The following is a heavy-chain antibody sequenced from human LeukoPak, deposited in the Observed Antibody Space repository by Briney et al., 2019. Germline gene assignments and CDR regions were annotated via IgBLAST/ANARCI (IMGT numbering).Heavy chain of an antibody. V-gene: IGHV1-18*01. D-gene: IGHD6-19*01. CDR2: INAYNGNT. CDR1: GYTFTSYG. CDR3: ARFPQMNIAVAGTKVRSWFDP. Sequence: GSVKVSCKASGYTFTSYGISWVRQAPGQGLEWMGWINAYNGNTNYAQKLQDRVTMTTDTSTSTAYMELRSLRSDDTAVYYCARFPQMNIAVAGTKVRSWFDPWGQGTLVTVSS. J-gene: IGHJ5*02.